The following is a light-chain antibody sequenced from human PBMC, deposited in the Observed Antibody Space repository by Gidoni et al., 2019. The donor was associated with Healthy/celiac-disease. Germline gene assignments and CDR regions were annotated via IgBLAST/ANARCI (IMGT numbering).Light chain of an antibody. CDR1: SPNIGAGYD. V-gene: IGLV1-40*01. CDR3: QSYDSSLSGWV. CDR2: GNS. Sequence: SVLTQPPSVSGAPGQRVTISCTGSSPNIGAGYDVNWYQQLPGTAPTLLLYGNSNRPSGVPDRFSGSKSGTSASLAITGLQAEDEADYYCQSYDSSLSGWVFGGGTKLTVL. J-gene: IGLJ3*02.